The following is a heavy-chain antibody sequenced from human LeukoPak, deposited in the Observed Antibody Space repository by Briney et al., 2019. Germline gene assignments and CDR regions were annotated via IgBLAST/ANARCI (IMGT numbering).Heavy chain of an antibody. D-gene: IGHD1-7*01. CDR3: ARYRQAGTLDY. CDR1: GYTFTGYY. V-gene: IGHV1-2*02. Sequence: ASVKVSCKTSGYTFTGYYMHWVRQAPGQGLEWMGWINPNSGGTNYAQMFQGRVTMTRDTSISTAYMELSRLRSDDTAVYYCARYRQAGTLDYWGQGTLVTVSS. J-gene: IGHJ4*02. CDR2: INPNSGGT.